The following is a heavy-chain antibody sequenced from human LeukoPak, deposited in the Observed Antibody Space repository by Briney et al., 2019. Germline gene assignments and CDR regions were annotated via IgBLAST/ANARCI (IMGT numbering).Heavy chain of an antibody. CDR3: ARGHPGVTPFFDY. V-gene: IGHV1-3*01. J-gene: IGHJ4*02. D-gene: IGHD4-23*01. CDR1: GYTFTSYA. Sequence: VSVKVSCKASGYTFTSYAMHWVRQAPGQRLEWMGWINAGNGNTKYSQKFQGRVTITRDTSASTAYMELSSLRSEDTAVYYCARGHPGVTPFFDYWGQGTLVTVSS. CDR2: INAGNGNT.